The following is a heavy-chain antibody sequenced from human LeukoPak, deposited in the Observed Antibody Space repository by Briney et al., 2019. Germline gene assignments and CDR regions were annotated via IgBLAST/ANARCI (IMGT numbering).Heavy chain of an antibody. CDR2: IYYSGST. CDR3: TRGRPNFDY. Sequence: SETLSLTCTVSGGSISSYYWSWVRQPPEKGLEWIGYIYYSGSTNYNPSLKSRVTISVDTSKNQFSLQLTSVTAADTAVYFCTRGRPNFDYWGQGTLVTVSS. CDR1: GGSISSYY. V-gene: IGHV4-59*01. J-gene: IGHJ4*02.